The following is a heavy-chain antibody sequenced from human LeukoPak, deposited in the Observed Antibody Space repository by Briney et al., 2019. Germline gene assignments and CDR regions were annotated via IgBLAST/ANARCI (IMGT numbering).Heavy chain of an antibody. V-gene: IGHV4-34*01. CDR2: INHSGST. D-gene: IGHD3-9*01. CDR3: ARGSRYVLRYFDWLLPRLDAFDI. CDR1: GGSFSGYY. J-gene: IGHJ3*02. Sequence: PSETLSLTCAVYGGSFSGYYWSWIRQPPGKGLEWIGEINHSGSTNYNPSLKSRVTISVDTSKNQFSLKLSSVTAADTAVHYCARGSRYVLRYFDWLLPRLDAFDIWGQGTMVTVSS.